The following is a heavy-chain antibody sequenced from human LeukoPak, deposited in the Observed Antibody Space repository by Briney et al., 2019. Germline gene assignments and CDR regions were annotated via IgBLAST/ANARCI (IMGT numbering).Heavy chain of an antibody. CDR1: GFAFSRYW. J-gene: IGHJ4*02. Sequence: GGSLGLSYAASGFAFSRYWMHWVRQVPGKGLMWVARVSSDGTNTNYADSVKGRFTISRDNAETTLYLQMNSLRVEDTAVYYCTRDLRVWDGNLFDYWGQGTLVTVSS. D-gene: IGHD3-10*01. CDR2: VSSDGTNT. V-gene: IGHV3-74*01. CDR3: TRDLRVWDGNLFDY.